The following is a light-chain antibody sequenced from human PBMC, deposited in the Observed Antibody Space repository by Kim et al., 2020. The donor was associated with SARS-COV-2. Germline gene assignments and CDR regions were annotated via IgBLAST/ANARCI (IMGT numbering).Light chain of an antibody. Sequence: QSVLTQPASASGTPGQRVTISCSGSSCNVGSNYLYWYRQFPGTGPKVLIFSNDQRPSGVPDRFSGSKSSSSASLAINVLRFEDEADYYCAAWDDRLSGVLFGGGTKVTVL. CDR1: SCNVGSNY. CDR2: SND. V-gene: IGLV1-47*01. CDR3: AAWDDRLSGVL. J-gene: IGLJ3*02.